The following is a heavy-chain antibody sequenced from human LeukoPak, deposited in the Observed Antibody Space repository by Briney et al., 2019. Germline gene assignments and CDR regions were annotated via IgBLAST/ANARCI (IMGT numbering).Heavy chain of an antibody. D-gene: IGHD2-2*01. CDR2: INPNSGGT. CDR3: ARDNRRSTSCYGY. V-gene: IGHV1-2*02. J-gene: IGHJ4*02. CDR1: GYTFTGYY. Sequence: ASVKVSCKASGYTFTGYYMHWVRQASGQGLEWMGWINPNSGGTNYAQKFQGRVTMTRDTSISTAYMELSRLRSDDTAVYYCARDNRRSTSCYGYWGQGTLVTVSS.